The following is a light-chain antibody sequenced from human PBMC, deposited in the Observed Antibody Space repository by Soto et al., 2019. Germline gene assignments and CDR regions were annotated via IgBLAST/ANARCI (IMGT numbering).Light chain of an antibody. CDR1: SSDIGGFNF. J-gene: IGLJ2*01. Sequence: QSALTQPPSASGSPGQSVTISCTGTSSDIGGFNFVSWYQQHPGKAPKLMIYEVSKRPSGVPDRFSGSKSANTASLTVSGLQTEDEADYYCALYAGSDNVIFGGGTKLTVL. V-gene: IGLV2-8*01. CDR3: ALYAGSDNVI. CDR2: EVS.